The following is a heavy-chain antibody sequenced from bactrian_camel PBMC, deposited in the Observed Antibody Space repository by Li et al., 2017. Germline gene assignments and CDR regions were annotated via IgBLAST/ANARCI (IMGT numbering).Heavy chain of an antibody. CDR2: FPSGGST. J-gene: IGHJ6*01. D-gene: IGHD5*01. CDR3: AASLGFWRDLDALRVPPDDFGY. Sequence: HVQLVESGGGSVQAGGSLRLSCSVSASTPYNYSMAWFRQAPGKEREGVAAFPSGGSTAYADSVKGRFTISKDKVKNILYLQMNSLKPEDTAMYTCAASLGFWRDLDALRVPPDDFGYWGQGTQVTVS. V-gene: IGHV3S55*01. CDR1: ASTPYNYS.